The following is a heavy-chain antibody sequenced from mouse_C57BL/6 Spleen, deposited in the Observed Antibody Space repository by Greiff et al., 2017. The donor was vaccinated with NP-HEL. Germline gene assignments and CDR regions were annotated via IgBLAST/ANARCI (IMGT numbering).Heavy chain of an antibody. J-gene: IGHJ1*03. V-gene: IGHV5-6*01. Sequence: EVMLVESGGDLVKPGGSLKLSCAASGFTFSSYGMSWVRQTPDKRLEWVVTISSGGSYTYYPDSVKGRFTISRDNAKNTLYLQMSSLKSEDTAMYYCARQGGTEGYFDVWGTGTTVTVSS. CDR1: GFTFSSYG. CDR3: ARQGGTEGYFDV. CDR2: ISSGGSYT.